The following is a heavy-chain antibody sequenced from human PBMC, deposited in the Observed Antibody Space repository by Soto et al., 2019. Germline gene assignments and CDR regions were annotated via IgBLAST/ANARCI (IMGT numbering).Heavy chain of an antibody. V-gene: IGHV3-23*01. CDR3: ARGHTRVKDSAVKYYYFYMDV. J-gene: IGHJ6*03. Sequence: EVQLLESGGGSVQPGGSLRLSCVASGFTFSTYPMSWVRQAPGKGLEWVSGITGGGSSTFYADSVKGRFSISRDNSKNTGDLQMNSLRAEDTAVYWCARGHTRVKDSAVKYYYFYMDVWGKGTTVAVSS. CDR2: ITGGGSST. CDR1: GFTFSTYP. D-gene: IGHD5-18*01.